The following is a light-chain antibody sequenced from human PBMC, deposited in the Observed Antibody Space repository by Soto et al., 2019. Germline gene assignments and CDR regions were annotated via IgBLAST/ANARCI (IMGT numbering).Light chain of an antibody. V-gene: IGKV3-15*01. CDR2: GAS. CDR1: QSVSSN. CDR3: QEYNNWPPYT. J-gene: IGKJ2*01. Sequence: EIVMTQSPATLSVSPGERATLSCRASQSVSSNLAWYQQKPGQAPRLLIYGASTRATGIPARFSGSGSGTEFTLTISGLESEDFALYYCQEYNNWPPYTFGQGTQLDIK.